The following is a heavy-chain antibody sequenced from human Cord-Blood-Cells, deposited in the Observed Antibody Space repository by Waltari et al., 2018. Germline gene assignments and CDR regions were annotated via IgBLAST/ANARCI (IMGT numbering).Heavy chain of an antibody. CDR1: GFSLSTSGVG. D-gene: IGHD6-19*01. CDR3: AHRRVGWATYYFDY. J-gene: IGHJ4*02. CDR2: IYWDDDK. V-gene: IGHV2-5*02. Sequence: QITLKESGPTLVKPTQTLTLTCTFSGFSLSTSGVGVGWIRQPPGKALEWLALIYWDDDKRYSPSLKSRLTITKDTSKNQVVLTMTNMGPVDTATYYCAHRRVGWATYYFDYWGQGTLVTVSS.